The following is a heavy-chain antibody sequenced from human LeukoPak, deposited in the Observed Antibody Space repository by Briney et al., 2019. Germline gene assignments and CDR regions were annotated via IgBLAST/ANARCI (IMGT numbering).Heavy chain of an antibody. CDR1: GFTFSSYA. CDR3: ARDPKTRYYYMDV. V-gene: IGHV3-30-3*01. J-gene: IGHJ6*03. CDR2: ISYDGSNK. Sequence: PGGSLRLSCAASGFTFSSYAMYWVRQAPGKGLEWVAVISYDGSNKYYADSVKGRFTISRDNSKNTLYLQMNSLRAEDTAVYYCARDPKTRYYYMDVWGKGTTVTVSS.